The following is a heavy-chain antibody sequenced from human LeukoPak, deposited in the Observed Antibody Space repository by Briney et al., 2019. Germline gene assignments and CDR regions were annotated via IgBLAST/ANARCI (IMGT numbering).Heavy chain of an antibody. Sequence: GGSLRLSCAASGFTFSSYAMSWVRQAPGKGLEWVSAISGSGGSTYYADSVKGRFTISRDNSKNTLYLQINSLRAEDTAVYYCAKDLSASVYYYDSSGYYGTDPPSNYFDYWGQGTLVTVSS. CDR2: ISGSGGST. D-gene: IGHD3-22*01. CDR3: AKDLSASVYYYDSSGYYGTDPPSNYFDY. J-gene: IGHJ4*02. CDR1: GFTFSSYA. V-gene: IGHV3-23*01.